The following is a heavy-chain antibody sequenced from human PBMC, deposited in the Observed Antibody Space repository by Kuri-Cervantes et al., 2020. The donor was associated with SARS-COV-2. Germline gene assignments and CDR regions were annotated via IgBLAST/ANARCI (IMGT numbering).Heavy chain of an antibody. CDR3: ARHYYDFWSGPFYGMDV. D-gene: IGHD3-3*01. Sequence: GSLRLSCTVSGGSISSYYWSWIRQPPGKGLEWIGYIYYSGSTNYNPSLKSRVTISVDTSKNQFSLKLSSVTAADTAVYYCARHYYDFWSGPFYGMDVWGQGTTVTVS. J-gene: IGHJ6*02. V-gene: IGHV4-59*08. CDR2: IYYSGST. CDR1: GGSISSYY.